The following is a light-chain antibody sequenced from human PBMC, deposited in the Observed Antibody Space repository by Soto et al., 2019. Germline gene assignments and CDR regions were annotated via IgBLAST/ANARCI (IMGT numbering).Light chain of an antibody. J-gene: IGKJ1*01. CDR1: QSVSSSY. V-gene: IGKV3-20*01. Sequence: EIVLTQSPGTLSLSPGERATLSCRASQSVSSSYLAWYQQKPGQAPRLLIYGASSRATGIPDRFSGSGSGTDFTLTISRLEPEDFAVYYCQQYGSSPPTCGQGTNVEIK. CDR2: GAS. CDR3: QQYGSSPPT.